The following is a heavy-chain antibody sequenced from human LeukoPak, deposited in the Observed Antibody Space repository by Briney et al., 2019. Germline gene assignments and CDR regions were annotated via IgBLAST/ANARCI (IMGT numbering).Heavy chain of an antibody. D-gene: IGHD1-26*01. CDR1: GGSISSNNW. V-gene: IGHV4-4*02. CDR2: IYYSGST. J-gene: IGHJ4*02. CDR3: ARGKIDIVGAVTFDY. Sequence: PSETLSLTCAVSGGSISSNNWWSWVRQPPGKGLGWIGEIYYSGSTNYNPSLKTRVTMSVDESKNQFSLKLTSVTAADTAVYYCARGKIDIVGAVTFDYWGQGTLVTVSS.